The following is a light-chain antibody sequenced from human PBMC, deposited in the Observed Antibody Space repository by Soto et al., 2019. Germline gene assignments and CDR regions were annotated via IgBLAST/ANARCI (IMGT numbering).Light chain of an antibody. CDR1: QSVDIN. CDR3: QQYGSSGT. CDR2: GAS. Sequence: EIVLTQSPVTLSASPGERVTLSCRASQSVDINLAWCQQKPGQAPRLLISGASNRATGIPDRFSGSGSGTDFTLTISRLEPEDFAVYYCQQYGSSGTFGQGTKVDIK. J-gene: IGKJ1*01. V-gene: IGKV3-20*01.